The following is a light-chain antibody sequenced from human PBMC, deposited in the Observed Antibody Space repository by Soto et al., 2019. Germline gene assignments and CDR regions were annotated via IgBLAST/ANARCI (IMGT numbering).Light chain of an antibody. CDR2: WAS. J-gene: IGKJ1*01. CDR1: QSVLYSSNNKNY. CDR3: QQYYSTPWT. V-gene: IGKV4-1*01. Sequence: DIVITQSPDSLAVSLGERATINCKSSQSVLYSSNNKNYLAWYQQKPGQPPKVLIYWASTRESGVPDRFSGSESGTDFTLTISNLQAEDVAVYYCQQYYSTPWTFGQGTKVDIK.